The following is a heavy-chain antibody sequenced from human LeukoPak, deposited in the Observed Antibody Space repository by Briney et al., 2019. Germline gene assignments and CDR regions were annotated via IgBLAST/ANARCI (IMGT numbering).Heavy chain of an antibody. Sequence: PGGSLRLSCAAPGFTFSSYAMSWVRQAPGKGLEWVSAISGSGGSTYYADSVKGRFTISRDNSKNTLYLQMNSLRAEDTAVYYCAKVPGYCSGGSCSPFDYWGQGTLVTVSS. CDR1: GFTFSSYA. CDR2: ISGSGGST. V-gene: IGHV3-23*01. CDR3: AKVPGYCSGGSCSPFDY. D-gene: IGHD2-15*01. J-gene: IGHJ4*02.